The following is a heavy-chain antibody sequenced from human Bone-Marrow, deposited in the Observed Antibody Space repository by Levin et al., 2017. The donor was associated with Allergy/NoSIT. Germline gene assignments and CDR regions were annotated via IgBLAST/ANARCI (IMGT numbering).Heavy chain of an antibody. V-gene: IGHV3-30*18. Sequence: GGSLRLSCAASGFQFRSFGMHWVRQAPGKGLEWMSVISYDGSKTFYADSVKGRFTISRDNSKNTLYLQMNSLRGEDTAVYYCAKEQYDMGDQAYGYYYYGMDVWGHGTAVIVSS. CDR3: AKEQYDMGDQAYGYYYYGMDV. CDR1: GFQFRSFG. J-gene: IGHJ6*02. D-gene: IGHD3-22*01. CDR2: ISYDGSKT.